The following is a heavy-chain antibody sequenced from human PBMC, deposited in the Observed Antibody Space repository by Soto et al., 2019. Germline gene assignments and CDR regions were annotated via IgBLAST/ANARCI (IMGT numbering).Heavy chain of an antibody. CDR1: GGTFSRHA. Sequence: QVQLVQSGAEVRKPGSSVKVSCKASGGTFSRHAISWVRQAPGQGLEWMGGISAYNGNTNYAQKLQGRVTMTTDTSTSTAYMELRSLRSDDTAVYYCARNVFKKNWFDPWGQGTLVTVSS. J-gene: IGHJ5*02. CDR2: ISAYNGNT. V-gene: IGHV1-18*01. CDR3: ARNVFKKNWFDP. D-gene: IGHD3-10*02.